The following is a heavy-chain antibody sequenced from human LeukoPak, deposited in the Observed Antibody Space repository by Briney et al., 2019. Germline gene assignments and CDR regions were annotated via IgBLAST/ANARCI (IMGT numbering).Heavy chain of an antibody. J-gene: IGHJ3*02. D-gene: IGHD2-2*01. CDR2: IWYDGSNK. CDR1: GFTFSSYG. V-gene: IGHV3-33*06. Sequence: GRSLRLSCAASGFTFSSYGMHWVRQAPGKGLEWVAVIWYDGSNKYYADSVKGRFTISRDNSKNTLYLQMNSLRAEDTAVYYCAKDELCQLLDDAFDIWGQGTMVTVSS. CDR3: AKDELCQLLDDAFDI.